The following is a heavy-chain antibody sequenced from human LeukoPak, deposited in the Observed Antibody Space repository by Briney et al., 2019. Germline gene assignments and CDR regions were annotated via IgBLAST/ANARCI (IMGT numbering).Heavy chain of an antibody. Sequence: SETLSLTCTVSGGSISPYYWSWVRQPPGKGLEWIGDIYDSGSTDSNPSLKSRVTFSVDTSKNQFSLKLSSVTAADTAMYYCARGQRGLPYWGQGTLVTVSS. CDR3: ARGQRGLPY. CDR1: GGSISPYY. CDR2: IYDSGST. V-gene: IGHV4-59*01. D-gene: IGHD3/OR15-3a*01. J-gene: IGHJ4*02.